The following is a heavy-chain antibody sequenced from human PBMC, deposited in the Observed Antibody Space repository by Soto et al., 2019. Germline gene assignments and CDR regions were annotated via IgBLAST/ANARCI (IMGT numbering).Heavy chain of an antibody. J-gene: IGHJ5*02. CDR3: ATGLTLPVRPSFDT. Sequence: EVQLVESGGGLIQPGGSLILSCAASGFTVSGNYITWVRQAPGKGLAWVSVIFSGDNTYYSDSVKGRFTISRDDSKNTVYRQMNSLRGDDTAVYFCATGLTLPVRPSFDTWGQGTLLTVSS. D-gene: IGHD2-21*02. CDR2: IFSGDNT. V-gene: IGHV3-53*01. CDR1: GFTVSGNY.